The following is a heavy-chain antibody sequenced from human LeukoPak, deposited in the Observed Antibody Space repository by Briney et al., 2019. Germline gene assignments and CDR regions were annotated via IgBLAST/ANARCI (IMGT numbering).Heavy chain of an antibody. D-gene: IGHD6-13*01. CDR2: ISWNGASI. Sequence: GGSLRLSCAASGFSFDDYPMHWVRQAPGKGLQWVSSISWNGASIGYADSVKGRFTVSSDNAKDSLYLQMSSLRPDDTALYYCAKGGRISAAVDFWGQGTLVTVSS. J-gene: IGHJ4*02. CDR1: GFSFDDYP. V-gene: IGHV3-9*01. CDR3: AKGGRISAAVDF.